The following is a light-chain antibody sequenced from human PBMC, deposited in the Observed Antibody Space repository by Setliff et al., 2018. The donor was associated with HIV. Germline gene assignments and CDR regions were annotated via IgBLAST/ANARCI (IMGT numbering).Light chain of an antibody. CDR1: SSDVGGYDY. Sequence: QSVLTQPASVSGSPGQSITISCTGTSSDVGGYDYVSWFQQYPDRAPKLLIYDINKRPSRVSGRFSGSKSGNTASLTISGLQTADEADYYCSSYSSGNFVFGSGTKVTV. J-gene: IGLJ1*01. CDR3: SSYSSGNFV. CDR2: DIN. V-gene: IGLV2-14*01.